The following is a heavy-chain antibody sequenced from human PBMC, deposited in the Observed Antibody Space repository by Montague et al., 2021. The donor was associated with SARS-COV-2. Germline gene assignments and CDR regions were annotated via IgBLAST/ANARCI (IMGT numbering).Heavy chain of an antibody. V-gene: IGHV4-34*01. CDR3: ARLRDGVVPSPILGVGPYYSYYYMDV. D-gene: IGHD3-10*01. CDR1: GSSFSGYY. CDR2: INHGGST. J-gene: IGHJ6*03. Sequence: SETLSPTCAVHGSSFSGYYWNWIRQSPGKGLEWIGEINHGGSTKYSPSLKSRLTISADTSKNQFSLKLTSVAAADTAVYYCARLRDGVVPSPILGVGPYYSYYYMDVWGRGTTVTVSS.